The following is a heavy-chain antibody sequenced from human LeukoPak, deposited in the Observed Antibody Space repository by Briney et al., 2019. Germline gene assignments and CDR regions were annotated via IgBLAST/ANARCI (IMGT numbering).Heavy chain of an antibody. CDR2: ISGSVGSK. V-gene: IGHV3-23*01. D-gene: IGHD3-10*01. Sequence: PGGSLRLSCAASAFTFSSYAMNWVRQAPGKGLEWVSTISGSVGSKHYADSVEGRFTISRDNSKNTVYLQMNSLRAEDTAIYYCAKLTSASGAYGVDVWGQGTTVTVSS. CDR3: AKLTSASGAYGVDV. J-gene: IGHJ6*02. CDR1: AFTFSSYA.